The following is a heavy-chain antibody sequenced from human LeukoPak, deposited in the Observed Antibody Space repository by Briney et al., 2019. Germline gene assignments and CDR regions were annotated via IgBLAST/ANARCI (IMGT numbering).Heavy chain of an antibody. J-gene: IGHJ4*02. Sequence: ASVKVSCKASGYTFTGYYMHWVRQASGQGLEWMGWINPNSGGTNYAQKFQGRVTMTRDTSISTAYMELSRLRSDDTAVYYCARGNLVRGVIPFWGQGTLVTVSS. CDR1: GYTFTGYY. D-gene: IGHD3-10*01. CDR3: ARGNLVRGVIPF. V-gene: IGHV1-2*02. CDR2: INPNSGGT.